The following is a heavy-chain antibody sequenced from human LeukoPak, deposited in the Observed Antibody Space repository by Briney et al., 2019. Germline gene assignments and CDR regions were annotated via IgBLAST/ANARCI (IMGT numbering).Heavy chain of an antibody. CDR3: ARSYDSSLYYFDY. Sequence: GESLKISCKGSGYTFNIYWIGWVRQMPGKGLEWMGIIYPGDSDTRYSPSFQGQVTISADKSISTAYLQWSSLKASDTAMYYCARSYDSSLYYFDYWGQGTLVTVSS. D-gene: IGHD3-22*01. J-gene: IGHJ4*02. V-gene: IGHV5-51*01. CDR1: GYTFNIYW. CDR2: IYPGDSDT.